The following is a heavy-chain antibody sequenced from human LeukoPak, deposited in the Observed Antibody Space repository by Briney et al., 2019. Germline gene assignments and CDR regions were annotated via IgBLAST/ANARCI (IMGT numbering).Heavy chain of an antibody. Sequence: GGSLSLSCAASGFAFSNYWMTWVRQAPGKGLQWVASIRQDANVKYYVDSVRGRFTISRDNAENSLHLQMSGLRAEDTAMYYCARWAADSGIYYIASWGQGSLVTVSS. V-gene: IGHV3-7*01. CDR1: GFAFSNYW. CDR2: IRQDANVK. CDR3: ARWAADSGIYYIAS. J-gene: IGHJ4*02. D-gene: IGHD3-10*01.